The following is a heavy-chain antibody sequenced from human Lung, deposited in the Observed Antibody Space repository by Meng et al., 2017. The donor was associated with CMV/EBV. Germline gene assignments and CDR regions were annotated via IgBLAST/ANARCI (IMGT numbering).Heavy chain of an antibody. CDR3: ATGSPPAGGEQPTRGLDS. V-gene: IGHV1-69*05. CDR1: GDTFDRIT. D-gene: IGHD3-10*01. Sequence: SVKVSCKASGDTFDRITLSWVRQAPGQGLEWMGGIIPLYGTPNYAQKFQGRVRIITDESATIAYMDLNSLKSEDTAVYFCATGSPPAGGEQPTRGLDSWGQGTLVXVSS. CDR2: IIPLYGTP. J-gene: IGHJ4*02.